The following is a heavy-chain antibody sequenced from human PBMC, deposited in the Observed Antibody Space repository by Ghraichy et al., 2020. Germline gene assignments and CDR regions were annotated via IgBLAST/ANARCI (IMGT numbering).Heavy chain of an antibody. Sequence: GGSLRLSCTASGFTFGDYAMAWFRQAPGKGLEWVGFIRSKADGGTTAYAASVKGRFTVSRDDSKSIAYLQMNSLKTEDTAVYYCTRDRPIDYWGQGILVTVSS. V-gene: IGHV3-49*03. CDR2: IRSKADGGTT. CDR1: GFTFGDYA. CDR3: TRDRPIDY. J-gene: IGHJ4*02.